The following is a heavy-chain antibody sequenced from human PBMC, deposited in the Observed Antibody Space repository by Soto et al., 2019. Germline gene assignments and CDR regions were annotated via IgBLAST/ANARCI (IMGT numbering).Heavy chain of an antibody. V-gene: IGHV4-59*08. D-gene: IGHD2-8*01. CDR1: GGSFSGYY. J-gene: IGHJ4*02. Sequence: SETLSLTCAVYGGSFSGYYWSWIRQPPGKGLEWIGYIYYSGSTNYNPSLKSRVTISVDTSKNQFSLKLSSVTAADTAVYYCASLYCTNGVCPFDYWGQGTPVTVSS. CDR3: ASLYCTNGVCPFDY. CDR2: IYYSGST.